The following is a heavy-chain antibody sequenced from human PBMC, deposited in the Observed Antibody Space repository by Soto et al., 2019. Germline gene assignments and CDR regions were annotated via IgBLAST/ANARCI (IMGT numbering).Heavy chain of an antibody. J-gene: IGHJ4*02. CDR2: ISAYNGNT. V-gene: IGHV1-18*01. D-gene: IGHD4-17*01. CDR3: ARNAKPDYGGNSGRVGPWSY. CDR1: GYTFTSYG. Sequence: GASVKVSCKASGYTFTSYGISWVRRAPGQGLEWMGWISAYNGNTNYAQKLQGRVTMTTDTSTSTAYMELRSLRSDDTAVYYCARNAKPDYGGNSGRVGPWSYWGQGTLVTVSS.